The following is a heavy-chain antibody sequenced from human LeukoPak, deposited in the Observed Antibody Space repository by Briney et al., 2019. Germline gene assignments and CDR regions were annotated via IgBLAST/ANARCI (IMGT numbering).Heavy chain of an antibody. CDR2: TSAHNDDT. V-gene: IGHV1-18*01. CDR1: GYTFTSYG. J-gene: IGHJ4*02. CDR3: ARADATSPFDY. D-gene: IGHD1-26*01. Sequence: ASVTVSCKASGYTFTSYGISWVRQAPGQGLEWMGWTSAHNDDTNYAETLQGRLTMTTDISTSTAYMELSSLRSGDTAVYYCARADATSPFDYWGQGTLVTVSS.